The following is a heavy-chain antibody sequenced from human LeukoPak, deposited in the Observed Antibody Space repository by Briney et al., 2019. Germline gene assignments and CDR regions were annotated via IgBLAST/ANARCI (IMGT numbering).Heavy chain of an antibody. Sequence: SETLSLTCTVSGGSISSSSYYWGWIRQPPGKGLEWIGSIYYSGSTYYNPSLKSRVTISVDTSKNQFSLKLSSVTAADTAVYYCARQVKRYFDWLLSPHYFDYWGQGTLVTVSS. CDR2: IYYSGST. CDR1: GGSISSSSYY. D-gene: IGHD3-9*01. J-gene: IGHJ4*02. CDR3: ARQVKRYFDWLLSPHYFDY. V-gene: IGHV4-39*01.